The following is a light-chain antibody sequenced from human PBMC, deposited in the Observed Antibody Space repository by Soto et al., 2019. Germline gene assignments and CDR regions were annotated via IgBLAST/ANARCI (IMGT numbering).Light chain of an antibody. Sequence: EIVLTQSPATLSLSPGERATLSCRASQSVSTSLAWYQQKPGQAPRLLIYAASTRATDIPARISGSGSGTEFTLTISSLQSEDFAVYYCQQYDNWPKTFGQGTKV. CDR1: QSVSTS. J-gene: IGKJ1*01. CDR2: AAS. CDR3: QQYDNWPKT. V-gene: IGKV3D-15*01.